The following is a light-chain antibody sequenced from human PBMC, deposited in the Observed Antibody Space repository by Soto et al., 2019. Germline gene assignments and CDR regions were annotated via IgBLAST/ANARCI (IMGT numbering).Light chain of an antibody. J-gene: IGKJ3*01. V-gene: IGKV3-20*01. CDR2: GAS. CDR1: QSVRNNY. CDR3: QQSRYSPQFT. Sequence: ELVLTQSPGTLSLSPGERATLSCRASQSVRNNYLAWYQQRPGQAPRLLIYGASQRASGIRDRFSCSASGTYFTLLVSKLEPEHFGVYSCQQSRYSPQFTSGRGNKVDSK.